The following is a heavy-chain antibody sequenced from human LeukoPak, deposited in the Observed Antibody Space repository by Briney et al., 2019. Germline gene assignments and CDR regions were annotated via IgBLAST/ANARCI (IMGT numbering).Heavy chain of an antibody. Sequence: SETLSLTCAVYGGSFSGYYWSWIRQPPGKGLEWIGEINHSGSTNYNPSLKSRVTISVDTSKNQFSLKPSSVTAADTAVYYCARRRRPDIVVVVAATPYNWFDPWGQGTLVTVSS. J-gene: IGHJ5*02. CDR1: GGSFSGYY. CDR3: ARRRRPDIVVVVAATPYNWFDP. V-gene: IGHV4-34*01. CDR2: INHSGST. D-gene: IGHD2-15*01.